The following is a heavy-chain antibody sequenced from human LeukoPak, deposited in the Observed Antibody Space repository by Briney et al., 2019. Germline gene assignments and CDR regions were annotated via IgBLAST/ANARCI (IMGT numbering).Heavy chain of an antibody. D-gene: IGHD5-18*01. CDR2: LHADGVEQ. V-gene: IGHV3-7*01. J-gene: IGHJ4*02. CDR3: ARGGYSFDY. Sequence: QTGGSLRLSCAASGFTFSNYAMGWVRQAPGKGLEWVARLHADGVEQNCVDSVTGRFTMSRDNAKNSLDLQMNSLRVEDTAVYYCARGGYSFDYLGQGTLVAVSS. CDR1: GFTFSNYA.